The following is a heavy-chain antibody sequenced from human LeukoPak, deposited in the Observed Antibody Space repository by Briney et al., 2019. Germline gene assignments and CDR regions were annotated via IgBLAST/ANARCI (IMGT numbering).Heavy chain of an antibody. CDR3: ARLGAYCGGDCYIYAFDI. CDR1: GYSFTSYW. CDR2: IYPGDSDT. J-gene: IGHJ3*02. Sequence: GESLKISCKGSGYSFTSYWIGWVRQMPGKGLEWMGIIYPGDSDTRYSPSFQGQVTISADKSISTAYLQRSSLKASDTAMYYCARLGAYCGGDCYIYAFDIWGQGTMVTVSS. D-gene: IGHD2-21*02. V-gene: IGHV5-51*01.